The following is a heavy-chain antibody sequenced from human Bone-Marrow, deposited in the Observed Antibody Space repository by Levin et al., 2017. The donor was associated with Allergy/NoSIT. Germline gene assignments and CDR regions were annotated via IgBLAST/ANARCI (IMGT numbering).Heavy chain of an antibody. CDR3: ARDDYYYYMDV. J-gene: IGHJ6*03. V-gene: IGHV3-7*04. Sequence: GGSLRLSCAASGFTLSSHWMTWVRQAPGKGLEWVASMKEDGYNKYYVDSVKGRFTISRDNTKNSLYLQMNSLRAEDTAVYYCARDDYYYYMDVWGKGTTVTVSS. CDR1: GFTLSSHW. CDR2: MKEDGYNK.